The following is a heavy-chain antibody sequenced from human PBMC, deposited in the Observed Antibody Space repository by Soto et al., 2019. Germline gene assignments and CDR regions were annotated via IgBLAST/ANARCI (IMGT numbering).Heavy chain of an antibody. D-gene: IGHD3-10*01. CDR3: ARGGAAGRGEDIDI. Sequence: EVQLEESGGGSVQLGESLRVSCVASGFTFRNQWMHCVRQVPGKELVWVWRMNGDGTRASYADFVKGRVTISRDNAKTMLLLQLNRLRVDETGVYHCARGGAAGRGEDIDIWGRGTTVAVSS. CDR2: MNGDGTRA. CDR1: GFTFRNQW. J-gene: IGHJ6*02. V-gene: IGHV3-74*01.